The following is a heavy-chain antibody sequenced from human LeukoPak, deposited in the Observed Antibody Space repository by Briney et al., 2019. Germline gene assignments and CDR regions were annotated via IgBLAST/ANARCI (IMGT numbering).Heavy chain of an antibody. V-gene: IGHV3-23*01. CDR3: AKEGALLLWFGEMYNWFDP. CDR1: GFTFSSYA. CDR2: ISGSGGST. J-gene: IGHJ5*02. Sequence: GGPLRLSCAASGFTFSSYAMSWVRQAPGKGLEWVSAISGSGGSTYYADSVKGRFTISRDNSKNTLYLQMNSLRAEDTAVYYCAKEGALLLWFGEMYNWFDPWGQGTLVTVSS. D-gene: IGHD3-10*01.